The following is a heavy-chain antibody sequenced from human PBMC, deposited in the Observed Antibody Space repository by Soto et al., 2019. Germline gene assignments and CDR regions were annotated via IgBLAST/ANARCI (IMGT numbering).Heavy chain of an antibody. CDR2: IWLDGSER. D-gene: IGHD1-26*01. CDR3: ASTGEAPEVDGSGRGDAFDI. Sequence: QAQLVESGGGVVQPGRSLRLSCEASGFMFGTSGMHWVRQAPGKGLEWVSGIWLDGSERHYADSVKGRFTISRDNAKNTVFLQMNSLRVEDTAVYYCASTGEAPEVDGSGRGDAFDIWGPGTKVTVSS. V-gene: IGHV3-33*01. CDR1: GFMFGTSG. J-gene: IGHJ3*02.